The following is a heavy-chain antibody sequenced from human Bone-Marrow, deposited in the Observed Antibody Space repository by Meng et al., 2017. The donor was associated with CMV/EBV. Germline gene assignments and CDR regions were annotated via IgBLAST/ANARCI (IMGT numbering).Heavy chain of an antibody. CDR2: ISAYNGNT. J-gene: IGHJ6*02. D-gene: IGHD3-3*01. CDR3: ARQYYDFWSGYYDAGDYYGMDV. CDR1: GYTFPSYG. V-gene: IGHV1-18*01. Sequence: ASVKVSCKASGYTFPSYGISWVRQAPGQGLEWMGWISAYNGNTNYAQKLQGRVTMTTDTSTSTAYMELRSLRSDDTAVYYCARQYYDFWSGYYDAGDYYGMDVWGQGITVTVSS.